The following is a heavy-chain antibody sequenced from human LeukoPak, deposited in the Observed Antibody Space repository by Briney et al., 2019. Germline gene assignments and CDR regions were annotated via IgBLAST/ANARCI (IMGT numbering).Heavy chain of an antibody. CDR2: TRGSGSGM. CDR3: ARDDNWGFDY. D-gene: IGHD7-27*01. Sequence: PGGSLRLSCAASGFAFSDYSLNWVRQAPGKGLEWVANTRGSGSGMGSGNYYADSVKGRFTISRDNAKSSLYLQMNSLGAEDTAFYYCARDDNWGFDYWGQGALVTVSS. CDR1: GFAFSDYS. J-gene: IGHJ4*02. V-gene: IGHV3-21*05.